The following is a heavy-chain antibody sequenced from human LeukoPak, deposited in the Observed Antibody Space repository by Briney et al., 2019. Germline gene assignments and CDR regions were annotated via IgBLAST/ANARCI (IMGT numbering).Heavy chain of an antibody. J-gene: IGHJ3*02. CDR1: GFTVSSNY. CDR3: ATQRGRQLESLWAFDI. CDR2: IYSGGST. Sequence: PGGSLRLSCAASGFTVSSNYMSWVRQAPGKGLEWVSVIYSGGSTYYADSVKGRFTISRDNSKNTLYLQMNSLRAEDTAVYYCATQRGRQLESLWAFDIWGQGTMVTVSS. D-gene: IGHD1-1*01. V-gene: IGHV3-53*01.